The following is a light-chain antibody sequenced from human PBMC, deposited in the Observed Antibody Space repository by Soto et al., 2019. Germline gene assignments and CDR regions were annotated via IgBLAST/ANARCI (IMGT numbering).Light chain of an antibody. Sequence: IVLTQSPGTLSLSPGERATLSCRASQSVRSNYLAWYQQKPGQAPRLLIYGVSRRATGIPDRFSGSGSGTDFTLTISRLEPEDFAVYYCHQYDNSLYTFGQGTKVEI. CDR3: HQYDNSLYT. CDR2: GVS. J-gene: IGKJ2*01. V-gene: IGKV3-20*01. CDR1: QSVRSNY.